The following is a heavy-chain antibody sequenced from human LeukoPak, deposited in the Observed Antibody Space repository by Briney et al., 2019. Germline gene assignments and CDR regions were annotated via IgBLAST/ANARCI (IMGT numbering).Heavy chain of an antibody. CDR1: GVTVSRYW. J-gene: IGHJ4*02. V-gene: IGHV3-21*01. Sequence: GGSLRLSCAASGVTVSRYWMNWVRQAPGKGLEWVSSISSSSSYIYYADSVKGRFTISRDNAKNSLYLQMNSLRAEDTAVYYCARDPWGVVVPAAMEDYWGQGTLVTVSS. D-gene: IGHD2-2*01. CDR2: ISSSSSYI. CDR3: ARDPWGVVVPAAMEDY.